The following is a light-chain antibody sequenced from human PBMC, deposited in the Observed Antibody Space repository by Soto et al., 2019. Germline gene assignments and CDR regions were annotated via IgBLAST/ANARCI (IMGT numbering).Light chain of an antibody. J-gene: IGLJ2*01. Sequence: QAVVTQEPSLTVSPGGTVTLTCSSSTGEVTSGYFPNWIQQKPGQAPRSLIYNTNNKYSWTPALFSGSLLEGKAALTLSGVQHEDEADYYCLLYLSGHVRLFGGGTKLTVL. V-gene: IGLV7-43*01. CDR3: LLYLSGHVRL. CDR1: TGEVTSGYF. CDR2: NTN.